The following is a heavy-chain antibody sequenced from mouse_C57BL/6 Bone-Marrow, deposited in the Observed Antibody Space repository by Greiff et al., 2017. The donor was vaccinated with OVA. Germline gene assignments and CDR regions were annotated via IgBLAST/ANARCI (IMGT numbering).Heavy chain of an antibody. D-gene: IGHD1-1*01. Sequence: VQLQQSGPELVKPGASVKISCKASGYSFTGYYMNWVKQSPEKSLEWIGEINPSTGGTTYNQKFKAKATLTVDKSSSTAYMQLKSLTSEDSAVYYGARDHDYGSFAWFAYWGQGTLVTVSA. CDR1: GYSFTGYY. CDR2: INPSTGGT. CDR3: ARDHDYGSFAWFAY. V-gene: IGHV1-42*01. J-gene: IGHJ3*01.